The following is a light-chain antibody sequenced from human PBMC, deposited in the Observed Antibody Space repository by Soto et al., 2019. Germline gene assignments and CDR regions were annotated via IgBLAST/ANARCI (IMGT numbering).Light chain of an antibody. V-gene: IGKV3-15*01. CDR2: HAS. Sequence: EIVLTQSPVTVSVSPGESVTLSCRASQSVTRNLAWHQQIPGQAPRLLVYHASVRATGIPARFSGSGSGTEFSLTISNLQSEDFAIYVCQQYHDWPPNTFGQGTRLEIK. CDR1: QSVTRN. CDR3: QQYHDWPPNT. J-gene: IGKJ5*01.